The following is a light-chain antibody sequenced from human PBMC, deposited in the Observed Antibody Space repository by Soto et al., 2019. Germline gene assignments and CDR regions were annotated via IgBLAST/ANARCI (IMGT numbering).Light chain of an antibody. V-gene: IGKV3-11*01. CDR2: DAS. Sequence: EIVLTQSPATLSLSPGERATLSCRASQSVSSYLAWYQQKPGQAPRLLIYDASNRVTGIPARFSGSASGTDFTLTISSLVDEDVGIYYCQQRRNWPLYTFGQGTKLAIK. CDR1: QSVSSY. CDR3: QQRRNWPLYT. J-gene: IGKJ2*01.